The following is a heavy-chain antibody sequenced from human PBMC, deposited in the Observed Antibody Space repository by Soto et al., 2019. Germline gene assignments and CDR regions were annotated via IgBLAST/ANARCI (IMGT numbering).Heavy chain of an antibody. CDR2: VYWDDDK. CDR3: ATLTADF. CDR1: GFSLTTGVG. Sequence: ITLEESGPPLVNPTETLTLTCTFSGFSLTTGVGVGWVRQTPGKALEWLALVYWDDDKHYNPSLKTRLTITKDDSKGQVVLTMTKMDPADSATYYCATLTADFWGPGTLVTVS. V-gene: IGHV2-5*02. J-gene: IGHJ4*02.